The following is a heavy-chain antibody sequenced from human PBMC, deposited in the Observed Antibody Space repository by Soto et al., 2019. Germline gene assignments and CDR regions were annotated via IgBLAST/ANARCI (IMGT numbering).Heavy chain of an antibody. Sequence: ASVKVSCKVSGYTLTELSMHWVRQAPGKGLEWMGGFDPEDGETIYAQKFQGRVTMTEDTSTDTAYMELSSLRSEDTAVYYCATVYSGVFGSSGYYFDYWGQGTLVTVSS. D-gene: IGHD3-22*01. J-gene: IGHJ4*02. CDR3: ATVYSGVFGSSGYYFDY. CDR2: FDPEDGET. V-gene: IGHV1-24*01. CDR1: GYTLTELS.